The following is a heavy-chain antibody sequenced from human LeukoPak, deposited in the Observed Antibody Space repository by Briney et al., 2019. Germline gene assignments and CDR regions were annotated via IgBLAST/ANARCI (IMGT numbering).Heavy chain of an antibody. D-gene: IGHD3-22*01. CDR2: ISGSGGST. V-gene: IGHV3-23*01. Sequence: PGGSLRLSCAASGFTFSSYAMSWVRQAPGKGLEWASAISGSGGSTYYADSVKGRFTISRDNSKNTLYLQMNSLRAEDTAVYYCAKDLPFYYYDSSGYYQSGFDIWGQGTMVTVSS. CDR3: AKDLPFYYYDSSGYYQSGFDI. J-gene: IGHJ3*02. CDR1: GFTFSSYA.